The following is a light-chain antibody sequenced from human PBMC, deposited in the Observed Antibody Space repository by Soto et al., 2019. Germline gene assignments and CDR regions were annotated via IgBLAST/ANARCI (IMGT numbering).Light chain of an antibody. J-gene: IGLJ3*02. CDR2: EVS. CDR1: SSDVGGYNY. V-gene: IGLV2-14*01. CDR3: SSYTSSSTHWV. Sequence: QSVLTQPASVSGSPGQSITISCTGTSSDVGGYNYVSWYQQHPGKAPKLMIYEVSNRPSGVSNRFSGAKSGNTASLTISGLQEADEADYYCSSYTSSSTHWVFGGGTKVTVL.